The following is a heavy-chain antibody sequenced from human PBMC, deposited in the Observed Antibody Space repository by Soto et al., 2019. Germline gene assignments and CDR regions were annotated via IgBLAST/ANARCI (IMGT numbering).Heavy chain of an antibody. CDR1: GYTFTSYY. D-gene: IGHD3-22*01. V-gene: IGHV1-46*01. Sequence: ASVKVSCKASGYTFTSYYMHWVRQAPGQGLEWMGIINPSGGSTSYAQKFQGRVTMTRDTSTSTVYMELSSLRSEDTAVYYCARDTDYYDSSGYYFDYWRQGTLVTVSS. CDR3: ARDTDYYDSSGYYFDY. CDR2: INPSGGST. J-gene: IGHJ4*02.